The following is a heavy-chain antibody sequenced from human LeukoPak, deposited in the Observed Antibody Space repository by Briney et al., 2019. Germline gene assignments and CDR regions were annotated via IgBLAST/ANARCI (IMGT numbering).Heavy chain of an antibody. D-gene: IGHD3-10*01. V-gene: IGHV3-64D*06. CDR3: VKDDSYYYGSGSSNY. CDR2: ISSNGGTT. Sequence: PGGSLRLSCSASGFTFSRYAMHWVRQAPGKGLEYVSAISSNGGTTYYADSVKGRFTISRDNSKNTLYLQMSSLRAEDTAVYYCVKDDSYYYGSGSSNYWGQGTLVTVSS. J-gene: IGHJ4*02. CDR1: GFTFSRYA.